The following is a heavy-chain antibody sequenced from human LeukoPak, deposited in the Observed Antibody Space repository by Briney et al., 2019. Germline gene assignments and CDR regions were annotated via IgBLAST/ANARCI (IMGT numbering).Heavy chain of an antibody. CDR2: IRQGGSEK. D-gene: IGHD2-8*01. CDR3: ARGGLMMDV. J-gene: IGHJ6*04. Sequence: GGSLRLSCAASGFTFTTYWMTWIRQAPGKGLEWVANIRQGGSEKDYVDSVKGRFTISRDNARNSLYLQMNSLGAEDTAVYYCARGGLMMDVWGKGTTVTASS. V-gene: IGHV3-7*01. CDR1: GFTFTTYW.